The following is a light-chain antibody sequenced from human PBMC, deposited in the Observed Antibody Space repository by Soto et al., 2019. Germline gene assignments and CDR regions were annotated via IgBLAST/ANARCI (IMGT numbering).Light chain of an antibody. CDR2: GAS. CDR1: QSVSSSD. Sequence: EFFLPQSPCTLSLSPGARAALSCRASQSVSSSDLAWYQQKPGHAPRLLIYGASSRATGIPDRFSGSGSGTDFTLTISRLEPEDFAVYYCHQYGSSPSTFGQGTKVDNK. V-gene: IGKV3-20*01. CDR3: HQYGSSPST. J-gene: IGKJ1*01.